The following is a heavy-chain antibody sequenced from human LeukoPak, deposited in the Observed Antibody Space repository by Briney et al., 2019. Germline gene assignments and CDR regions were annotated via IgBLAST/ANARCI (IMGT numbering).Heavy chain of an antibody. CDR1: GVPINSPGYS. Sequence: SETLSLTCTVSGVPINSPGYSWTWIRQLPGKGLEWIGYIYYSGITYYNPSLKTRVIISLDTSKNQFSLELTSVTAADTAVYYCARDLRGYGENDYWGQGTLVTVSS. D-gene: IGHD4-17*01. CDR3: ARDLRGYGENDY. V-gene: IGHV4-31*03. CDR2: IYYSGIT. J-gene: IGHJ4*02.